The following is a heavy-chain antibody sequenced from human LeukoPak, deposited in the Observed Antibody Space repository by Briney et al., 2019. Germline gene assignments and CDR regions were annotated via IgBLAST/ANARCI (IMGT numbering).Heavy chain of an antibody. CDR1: GFTFSDYY. V-gene: IGHV3-11*04. CDR2: ISSSSSTI. J-gene: IGHJ4*02. Sequence: GGSLRLSCAASGFTFSDYYMSWIRQAPGKGLEWVSYISSSSSTIYYADSVKGRFTVSRDNAKNSLYLQMNSLRAEDTAVYYCARAISGPTSAYWGQGTLVTVSS. D-gene: IGHD5-12*01. CDR3: ARAISGPTSAY.